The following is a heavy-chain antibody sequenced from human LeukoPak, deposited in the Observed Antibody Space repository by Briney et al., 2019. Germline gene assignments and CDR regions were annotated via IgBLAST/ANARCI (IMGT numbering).Heavy chain of an antibody. J-gene: IGHJ4*02. V-gene: IGHV3-7*01. CDR2: INQDASEI. CDR3: ATDRDNSDWQKRFDS. Sequence: GGSLRLSCAASGFTFSTYWMNWYRQAPGKGLEWVGNINQDASEINNVDSVRGGFTISRDNAKNSLHLQMNSLRAEDTAVYYCATDRDNSDWQKRFDSWGQGTLVTVSS. CDR1: GFTFSTYW. D-gene: IGHD2-21*02.